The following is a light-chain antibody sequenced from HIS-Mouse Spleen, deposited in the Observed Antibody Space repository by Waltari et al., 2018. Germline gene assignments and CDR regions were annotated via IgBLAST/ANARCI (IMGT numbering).Light chain of an antibody. CDR2: EGS. J-gene: IGLJ1*01. Sequence: QSALTQPAPVSGSPGQSITIPCPGTSSDVGSYNLVPWYHQHPGKAPKLMIYEGSKRPSGVSNRFSGSKSGNTASLTISGLQAEDEADYYCCSYAGSSTYVFGTGTKVTVL. CDR3: CSYAGSSTYV. V-gene: IGLV2-23*01. CDR1: SSDVGSYNL.